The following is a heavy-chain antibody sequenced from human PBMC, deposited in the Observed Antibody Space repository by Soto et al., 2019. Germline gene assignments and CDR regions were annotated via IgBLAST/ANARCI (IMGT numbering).Heavy chain of an antibody. CDR2: VNHSGST. CDR3: AREGGRSYGDYDGVWFDP. CDR1: GGSLSGSY. V-gene: IGHV4-34*01. D-gene: IGHD4-17*01. Sequence: SETLSLTCAVYGGSLSGSYWSWIRQPPGTGLEWIGEVNHSGSTNYNPSLKSRVTIPVDTSKNQFSLKLSSVTAADTAVYYCAREGGRSYGDYDGVWFDPWGQGTLVTVSS. J-gene: IGHJ5*02.